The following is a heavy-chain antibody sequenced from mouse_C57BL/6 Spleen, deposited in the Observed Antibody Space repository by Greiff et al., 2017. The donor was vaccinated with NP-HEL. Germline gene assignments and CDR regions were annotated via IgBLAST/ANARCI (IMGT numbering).Heavy chain of an antibody. J-gene: IGHJ3*01. V-gene: IGHV1-5*01. Sequence: VQLQQSGTVLARPGASVKMSCKTSGYTFTSYWMHWVKQRPGQGLEWIGAIYPGNSDTSYNQKFKGKAKLTAVTSASTAYMELSSLTNEDSAVYYCTSSYYYGSSHLFAYWGQGTLVTVSA. CDR3: TSSYYYGSSHLFAY. D-gene: IGHD1-1*01. CDR1: GYTFTSYW. CDR2: IYPGNSDT.